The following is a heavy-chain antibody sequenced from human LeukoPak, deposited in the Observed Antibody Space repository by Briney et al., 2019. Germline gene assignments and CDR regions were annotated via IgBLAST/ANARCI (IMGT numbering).Heavy chain of an antibody. D-gene: IGHD3-9*01. V-gene: IGHV1-8*01. J-gene: IGHJ6*02. CDR2: MNPNSGNT. CDR1: GYTFTRYD. CDR3: ARGHLRYFDWLLEDYYYYGMDV. Sequence: ASVKVSCKASGYTFTRYDINWVRQATGQGLEWMGWMNPNSGNTGYAQKFQGRVTMTRNTSISTAYMELSSLRSEDTAVYYCARGHLRYFDWLLEDYYYYGMDVWGQGTTVTVSS.